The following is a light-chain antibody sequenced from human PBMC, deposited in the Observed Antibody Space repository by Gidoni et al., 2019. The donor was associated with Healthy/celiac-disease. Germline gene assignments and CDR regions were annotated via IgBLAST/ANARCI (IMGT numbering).Light chain of an antibody. CDR2: DAS. V-gene: IGKV3-11*01. CDR1: QSVSSY. Sequence: EIVLTQSPATLSLSPGERATLSCRASQSVSSYLAWYQQKPGRAPRLLIYDASNRATGIPARFSGSGSGTDFTLTISSLEPEDCAVYYCQQRSNWPPLTFGGGTKVEIK. CDR3: QQRSNWPPLT. J-gene: IGKJ4*01.